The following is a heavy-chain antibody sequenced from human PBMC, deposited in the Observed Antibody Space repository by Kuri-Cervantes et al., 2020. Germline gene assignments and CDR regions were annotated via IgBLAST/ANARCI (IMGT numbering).Heavy chain of an antibody. CDR3: ATSSGYTAMAAFDY. CDR2: FDPEDGET. CDR1: GDTLTELS. J-gene: IGHJ4*02. Sequence: ASVKVSCKVSGDTLTELSMHWVRQAPGKGLEWMGGFDPEDGETIYAQKFQGRVTMTEDTSTDTAYMELSSLRSEDTAVYYCATSSGYTAMAAFDYWGQGTLVTVSS. V-gene: IGHV1-24*01. D-gene: IGHD5-18*01.